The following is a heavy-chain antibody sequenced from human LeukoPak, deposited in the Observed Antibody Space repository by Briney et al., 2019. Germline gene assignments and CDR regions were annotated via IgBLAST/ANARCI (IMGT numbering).Heavy chain of an antibody. Sequence: PSETLSLTCTVSGGSLSSYYWSWIRQPAGKGLEWIGRINTSGSTNYNPSLKSRVTMSVDTSKKQFSLKLSSVTAADTAVYYCARNLLPAAKGAFDIWGQGILVTVSS. V-gene: IGHV4-4*07. CDR2: INTSGST. J-gene: IGHJ3*02. CDR3: ARNLLPAAKGAFDI. D-gene: IGHD2-2*01. CDR1: GGSLSSYY.